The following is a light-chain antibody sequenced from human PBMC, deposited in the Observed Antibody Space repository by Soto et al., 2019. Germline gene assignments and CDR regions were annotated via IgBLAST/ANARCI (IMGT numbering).Light chain of an antibody. CDR3: QQYADWPTT. CDR2: GAS. V-gene: IGKV3-15*01. J-gene: IGKJ1*01. CDR1: QSVGAT. Sequence: EIVLTQSPGTLSLSPGERATLSCRASQSVGATVAWYHQRPGQAPRLLISGASTRATGVPARVSASGSGTDFTLTITSLQSDDFGVYYCQQYADWPTTFGQGTKVDIK.